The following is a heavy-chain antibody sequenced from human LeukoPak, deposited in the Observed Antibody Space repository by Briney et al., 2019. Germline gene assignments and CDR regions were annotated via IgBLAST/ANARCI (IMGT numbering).Heavy chain of an antibody. Sequence: SQTLSLTCTVSGGSISSGDYYWGWIRQPPGKGLEWIGYIYYSGSTYYNPSLKSRVTISVDTSKNRFSLKLSSVTAADTAVYYCARAPTLLSHRRFDYWGQGTLVTVSS. CDR1: GGSISSGDYY. CDR2: IYYSGST. J-gene: IGHJ4*02. CDR3: ARAPTLLSHRRFDY. V-gene: IGHV4-30-4*01. D-gene: IGHD3-10*01.